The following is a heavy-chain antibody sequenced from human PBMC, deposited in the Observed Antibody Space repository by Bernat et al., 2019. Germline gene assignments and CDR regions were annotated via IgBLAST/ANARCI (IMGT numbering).Heavy chain of an antibody. J-gene: IGHJ6*02. CDR3: ARFEEVPAYLYYYYYYGMDV. Sequence: QVQLQESGPGLVKPSETLSLTCTVSGGSVSSGSYYWSWIRQPPGKGLEWIGYIYYSGSTNYNPSLKSRVTISVDTSKNQFSLKLSSVTAADTAVYYCARFEEVPAYLYYYYYYGMDVWGQGTTVSVSS. D-gene: IGHD2-2*01. CDR1: GGSVSSGSYY. V-gene: IGHV4-61*01. CDR2: IYYSGST.